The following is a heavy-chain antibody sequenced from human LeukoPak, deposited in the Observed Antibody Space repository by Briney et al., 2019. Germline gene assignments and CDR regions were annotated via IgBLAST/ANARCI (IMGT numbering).Heavy chain of an antibody. V-gene: IGHV1-18*01. D-gene: IGHD3-22*01. CDR3: ARISPYYYDSSGYYEDY. CDR1: GYTFTSYG. Sequence: GASVKVSCKASGYTFTSYGISWVRQAPGQGLEWMGWISAYNGNTNHAQKLQGRVTMTTDTSTSTAYMELRSLRSDDTAVYYCARISPYYYDSSGYYEDYWGQGTLVTVSS. CDR2: ISAYNGNT. J-gene: IGHJ4*02.